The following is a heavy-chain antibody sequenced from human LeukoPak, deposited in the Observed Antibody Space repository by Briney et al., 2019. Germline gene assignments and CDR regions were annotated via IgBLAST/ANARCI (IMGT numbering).Heavy chain of an antibody. CDR1: GFTFSSYA. D-gene: IGHD5-18*01. V-gene: IGHV3-30-3*01. CDR3: ARDADTAMIEKIFDY. J-gene: IGHJ4*02. CDR2: ISYDGSNK. Sequence: PGGSLRLSCAASGFTFSSYAMHWVRQAPGKGLEWVAVISYDGSNKYYADSVKGRFTISRDNSKNTLYLQMNSLRAEDTAVYYCARDADTAMIEKIFDYWGQGTLVTVSS.